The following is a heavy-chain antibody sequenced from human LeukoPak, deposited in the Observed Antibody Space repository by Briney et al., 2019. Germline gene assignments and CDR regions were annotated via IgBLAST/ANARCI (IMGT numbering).Heavy chain of an antibody. CDR2: VIPIFGTA. J-gene: IGHJ4*02. CDR3: ASRFSGSYYYFDY. Sequence: ASVKVSCKASGGTFSSYAISWVRQAPGQGLEWMGGVIPIFGTANYAQKFQGRVTITADESTSTAYMELGSLRSEDTAVYYCASRFSGSYYYFDYWGQGTLVTVSS. D-gene: IGHD1-26*01. V-gene: IGHV1-69*13. CDR1: GGTFSSYA.